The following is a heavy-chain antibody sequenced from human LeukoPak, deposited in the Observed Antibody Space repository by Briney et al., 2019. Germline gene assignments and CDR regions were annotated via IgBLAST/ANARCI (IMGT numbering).Heavy chain of an antibody. Sequence: GASVKVSCKASGYTFTSHYIHWVRQAPGQGLEWMGVITPTGGSTSYAQKFQGRVNVTRDMSTSTVYMELSSLRSEDTAVYHCARGDSVERGYIYGGAAKDWGQGTLVTVSS. D-gene: IGHD5-18*01. CDR2: ITPTGGST. CDR3: ARGDSVERGYIYGGAAKD. J-gene: IGHJ4*02. V-gene: IGHV1-46*01. CDR1: GYTFTSHY.